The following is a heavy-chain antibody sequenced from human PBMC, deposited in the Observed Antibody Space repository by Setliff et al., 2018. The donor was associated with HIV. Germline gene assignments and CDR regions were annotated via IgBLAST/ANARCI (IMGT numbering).Heavy chain of an antibody. CDR1: GFNFGDYS. D-gene: IGHD7-27*01. V-gene: IGHV3-48*01. CDR2: IFTSSDLI. J-gene: IGHJ4*02. CDR3: VRDKNWAFDY. Sequence: PGGSLRLSCRASGFNFGDYSMNWVRQAPGKGLEWLSYIFTSSDLITYADSVKGRFTISGDSAKNSLYLQMNSLRAEDTAVYFCVRDKNWAFDYWGQGVLVTVSS.